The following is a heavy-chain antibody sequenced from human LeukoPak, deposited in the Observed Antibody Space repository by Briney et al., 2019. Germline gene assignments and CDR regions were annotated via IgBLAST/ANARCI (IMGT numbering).Heavy chain of an antibody. CDR3: ARGYSSGWNPRY. V-gene: IGHV3-21*01. Sequence: GGSLRLSCAASGFTFSSYSMNWVRQAPGKGLEWVSSISSSSSYIYYADSVKGRFTISRDNAKNSLYLQMNSLRAEDTAVYYCARGYSSGWNPRYWGQVTLVTVSS. CDR2: ISSSSSYI. J-gene: IGHJ4*02. D-gene: IGHD6-19*01. CDR1: GFTFSSYS.